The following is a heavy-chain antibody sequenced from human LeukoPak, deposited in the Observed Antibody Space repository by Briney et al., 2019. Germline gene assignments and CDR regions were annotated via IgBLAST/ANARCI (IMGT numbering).Heavy chain of an antibody. J-gene: IGHJ4*02. V-gene: IGHV3-21*01. CDR3: ARDGSGSCYY. CDR2: ISSSSSYI. Sequence: GGSLRLSCAASGFTFSSYEMNWVRQAPGKGLEWVSSISSSSSYIYYADSVKGRFTISRDNAKNSLYLQMNSLRAEDTAVYYCARDGSGSCYYWGQGTLVTVSS. CDR1: GFTFSSYE. D-gene: IGHD1-26*01.